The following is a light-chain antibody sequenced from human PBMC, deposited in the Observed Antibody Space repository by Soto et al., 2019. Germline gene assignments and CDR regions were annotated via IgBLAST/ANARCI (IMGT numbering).Light chain of an antibody. V-gene: IGKV3-15*01. J-gene: IGKJ4*01. Sequence: EIVMTQSPATLSVSPGERATLSCRASQSVNSNLAWYQQKPGQAPRVLIYDASTRATGIPARFSGSASGTEFTLTISSLQSEDSAVYYCQQYHNWPPLTFGGGTKVEIK. CDR2: DAS. CDR3: QQYHNWPPLT. CDR1: QSVNSN.